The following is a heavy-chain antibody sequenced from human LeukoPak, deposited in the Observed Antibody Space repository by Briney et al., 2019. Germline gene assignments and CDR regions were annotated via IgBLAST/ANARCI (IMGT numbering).Heavy chain of an antibody. CDR1: GFTFSNAW. Sequence: GGSLRLSCAASGFTFSNAWMSWVRQAPGKGLEWVGRIKSKTDGGTTDYAAPVKGRFTISRDDSKNTLYLQMNSLKTEDTAVYYRTTAYPPRGWRGQKMDVWGKGTTVTVSS. CDR2: IKSKTDGGTT. V-gene: IGHV3-15*01. D-gene: IGHD3-10*01. J-gene: IGHJ6*04. CDR3: TTAYPPRGWRGQKMDV.